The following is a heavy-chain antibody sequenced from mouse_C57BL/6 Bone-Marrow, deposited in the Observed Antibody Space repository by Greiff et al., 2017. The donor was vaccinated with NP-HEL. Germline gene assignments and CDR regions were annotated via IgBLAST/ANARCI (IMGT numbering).Heavy chain of an antibody. CDR1: GYTFTSYW. J-gene: IGHJ3*01. V-gene: IGHV1-61*01. Sequence: VQLQQSGAELVRPGSSVKLSCKASGYTFTSYWMDWVKQRPGQGLEWIGNIYPSDSETHYNQKFKDKATLTVDKSSSTAYMQLSSLTSEDSAVYYCARLCTTRFAYWGQGTLVTVSA. CDR2: IYPSDSET. D-gene: IGHD1-1*01. CDR3: ARLCTTRFAY.